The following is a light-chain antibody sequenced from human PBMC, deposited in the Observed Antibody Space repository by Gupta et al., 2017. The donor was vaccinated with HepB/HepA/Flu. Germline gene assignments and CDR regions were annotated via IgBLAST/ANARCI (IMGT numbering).Light chain of an antibody. V-gene: IGKV1-5*03. CDR3: QQDNSGWT. CDR2: KAS. J-gene: IGKJ1*01. Sequence: DIQMTQSPSTLSASVGDRVTITCRASQSISSWLAWYQQKPGKAPKLLIYKASSSESGIPSRFSGSGSGTEFTLTISSLQPDDFANYYCQQDNSGWTFGQGTKVEIK. CDR1: QSISSW.